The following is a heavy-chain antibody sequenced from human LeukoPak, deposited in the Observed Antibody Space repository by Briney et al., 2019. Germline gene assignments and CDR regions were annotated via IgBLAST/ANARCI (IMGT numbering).Heavy chain of an antibody. J-gene: IGHJ3*02. CDR1: GFTFSNYA. V-gene: IGHV3-33*06. D-gene: IGHD6-13*01. Sequence: GGSLRLSCAASGFTFSNYAMHWVRQAPGKGLEWVAVIWYDGSNRYYADSVKGRFTISRDSSKNTLYLQMNSLRAEDTAVYYCAKERGYSSSRDAFDIWGQGTMVTVSS. CDR3: AKERGYSSSRDAFDI. CDR2: IWYDGSNR.